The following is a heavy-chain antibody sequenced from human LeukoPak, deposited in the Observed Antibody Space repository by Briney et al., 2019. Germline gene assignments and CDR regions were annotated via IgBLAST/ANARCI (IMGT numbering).Heavy chain of an antibody. D-gene: IGHD2-15*01. V-gene: IGHV5-51*01. Sequence: GESLKISCKGSGYSFTSYWIGWVRRMPGKGVEGMGIIYPGDSDTRYSPSFQGQVTISADKSISTVYLQWSSLKASDTAMYYCARLGSYCSGGSCYSYNAFDIWGQGTMVTVSS. J-gene: IGHJ3*02. CDR1: GYSFTSYW. CDR3: ARLGSYCSGGSCYSYNAFDI. CDR2: IYPGDSDT.